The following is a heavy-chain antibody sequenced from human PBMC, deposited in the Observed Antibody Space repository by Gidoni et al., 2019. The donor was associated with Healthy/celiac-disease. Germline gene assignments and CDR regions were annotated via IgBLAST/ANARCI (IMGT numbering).Heavy chain of an antibody. CDR1: GGSFSGYY. V-gene: IGHV4-34*01. J-gene: IGHJ6*03. CDR3: ARGGQLVTYYYYMDV. CDR2: INHSGST. Sequence: QVQLQQWGAGLLKPSETLSLTCAVYGGSFSGYYWRWLRQPPGKGLEWIGEINHSGSTNYNPSLKSRVTISVDTSKNQFSLKLSSVTAADTAVYYCARGGQLVTYYYYMDVWGKGTTVTVSS. D-gene: IGHD6-6*01.